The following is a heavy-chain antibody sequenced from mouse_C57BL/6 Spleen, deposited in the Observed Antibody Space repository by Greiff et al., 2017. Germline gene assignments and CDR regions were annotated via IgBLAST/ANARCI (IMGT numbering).Heavy chain of an antibody. J-gene: IGHJ2*01. V-gene: IGHV5-9*01. CDR1: GFTFSSYT. D-gene: IGHD4-1*01. CDR3: ARHNWDYFDY. Sequence: EVKVVESGGGLVKPGGSLKLSCAASGFTFSSYTMSWVRQTPEQRLEWVATISGGGGNTYYPDSVKGRFTISRDNAKNTLYLQMSSLRSEDTALYYCARHNWDYFDYWGQGTTLTVSS. CDR2: ISGGGGNT.